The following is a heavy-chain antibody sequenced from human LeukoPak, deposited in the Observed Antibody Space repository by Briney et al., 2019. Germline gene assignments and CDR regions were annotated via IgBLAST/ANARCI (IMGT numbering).Heavy chain of an antibody. CDR1: GFTVNTYD. J-gene: IGHJ4*02. Sequence: PGGSLRLSCAASGFTVNTYDMHWVRQAPGEGPEWIAYFGISGTIYYADSVRGRFTISRDNAKNSLFLQMNSLRVDDTAIYYCAEYGVYPYWGQGTPVTVSS. CDR2: FGISGTI. CDR3: AEYGVYPY. D-gene: IGHD4-17*01. V-gene: IGHV3-48*01.